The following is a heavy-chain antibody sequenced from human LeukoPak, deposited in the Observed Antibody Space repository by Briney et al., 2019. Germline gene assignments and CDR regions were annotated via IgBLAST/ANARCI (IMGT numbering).Heavy chain of an antibody. CDR3: ARDPVGGSTIFDY. D-gene: IGHD1-26*01. Sequence: PSQTLSLTCAVSGGSISSGGYSWSWIRQPPGKGLEWIGYIYHSGSTYYNPSLKSRVTISVDRSKNQFSLQLSSVTPEDTAVYYCARDPVGGSTIFDYWGQGTLVTVSS. J-gene: IGHJ4*02. CDR2: IYHSGST. CDR1: GGSISSGGYS. V-gene: IGHV4-30-2*01.